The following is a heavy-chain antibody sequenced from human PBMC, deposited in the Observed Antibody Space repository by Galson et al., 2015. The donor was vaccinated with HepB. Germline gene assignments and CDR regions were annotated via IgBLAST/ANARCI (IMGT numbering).Heavy chain of an antibody. V-gene: IGHV3-23*01. J-gene: IGHJ4*02. CDR1: GFTFSSSA. CDR2: ISGNGGST. Sequence: SLRLSCAASGFTFSSSAMSWVRQAPGKGLEWVSTISGNGGSTYYADSVKGRFTISRDNSKNTLYLQMNSLRAEDTALYYCAKGRSPSGSPYWDWGQGTLVTVSS. D-gene: IGHD1-26*01. CDR3: AKGRSPSGSPYWD.